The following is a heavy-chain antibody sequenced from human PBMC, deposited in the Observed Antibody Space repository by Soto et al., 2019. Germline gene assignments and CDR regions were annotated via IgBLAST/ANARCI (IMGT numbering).Heavy chain of an antibody. CDR2: IYWDDDK. CDR3: THSILVVPTTRNAFDL. D-gene: IGHD2-2*01. J-gene: IGHJ3*01. CDR1: GVSLSTNGVS. Sequence: QITLKASGPTLVKPTQTLTLTCTFSGVSLSTNGVSVGWIRQPPGKALEWLALIYWDDDKRYSPSLKSRLIITKDTSKNQVVLVMTNIYPLDTATYYCTHSILVVPTTRNAFDLWGQGTMVTVSS. V-gene: IGHV2-5*02.